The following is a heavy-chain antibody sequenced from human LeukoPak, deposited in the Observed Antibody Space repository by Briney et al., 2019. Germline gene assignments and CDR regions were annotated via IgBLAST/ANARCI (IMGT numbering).Heavy chain of an antibody. Sequence: GGSLRLSCVASGFTVSSYGTHGVRQAPGKGLGWGAFIGFDGNIKFYVDSVKGRFTISRDNSKNTMFLQMYSLSLEDTAVYYCAKDGLSDWGNWFDPWGQGTLVTVSS. CDR2: IGFDGNIK. V-gene: IGHV3-30*02. CDR1: GFTVSSYG. J-gene: IGHJ5*02. CDR3: AKDGLSDWGNWFDP. D-gene: IGHD7-27*01.